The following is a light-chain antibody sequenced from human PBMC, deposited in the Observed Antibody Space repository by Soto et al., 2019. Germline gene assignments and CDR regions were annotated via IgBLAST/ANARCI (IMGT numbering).Light chain of an antibody. Sequence: DPPMTPSPSSLSASVGDRVTLTFRESQSISSYLNWYPQKPGKAPKLLIYAASSLQSGVPSRFSGSGSGTDFTLTISSLQHEDVATDYCQQSYSNTITFGQGTRVEIK. CDR3: QQSYSNTIT. V-gene: IGKV1-39*01. CDR1: QSISSY. J-gene: IGKJ5*01. CDR2: AAS.